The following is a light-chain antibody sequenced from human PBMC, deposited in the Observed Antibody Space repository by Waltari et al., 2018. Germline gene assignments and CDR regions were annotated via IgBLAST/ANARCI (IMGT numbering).Light chain of an antibody. V-gene: IGLV2-23*03. CDR3: YSCAGDINFGV. CDR2: EGT. J-gene: IGLJ1*01. CDR1: GSDVGTYNL. Sequence: QSALTQPASVSGSPGQSITISCTETGSDVGTYNLVSWYQHHPGKAPNLLIYEGTKRPSGTSDRFSASKSGNTASLTIAGLQAEDEADYYCYSCAGDINFGVFGSRTRVTVL.